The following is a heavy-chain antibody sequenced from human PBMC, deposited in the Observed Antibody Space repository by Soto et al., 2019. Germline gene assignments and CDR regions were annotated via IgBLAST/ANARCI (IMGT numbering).Heavy chain of an antibody. J-gene: IGHJ4*02. CDR3: VRVISTYESFDF. CDR1: GFTFSTYA. CDR2: ISASSATI. V-gene: IGHV3-48*01. D-gene: IGHD2-2*01. Sequence: EVQLVESGGGLVQPGGSLRLSCAASGFTFSTYAMTWVRQAPGKGPEWISYISASSATIYYADSVKGRFTISRDSAKNSLYLPMNSLSAEDTAVYYCVRVISTYESFDFWGQGTLVTVSS.